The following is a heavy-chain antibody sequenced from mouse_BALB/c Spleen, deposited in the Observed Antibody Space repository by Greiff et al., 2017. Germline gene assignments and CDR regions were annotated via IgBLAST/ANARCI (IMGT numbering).Heavy chain of an antibody. V-gene: IGHV7-3*02. CDR2: IRNKANGYTT. CDR1: GFTFTDYY. Sequence: DVKLAESGGGLVQPGGSLRLSCATSGFTFTDYYMSWVRQPPGKALEWLGFIRNKANGYTTEYSASVKGRFTISRDNSQSILYLQMNTLRAEDSATYYCAREGDYYGSSYCAMDYWGQGTSVTVSS. CDR3: AREGDYYGSSYCAMDY. D-gene: IGHD1-1*01. J-gene: IGHJ4*01.